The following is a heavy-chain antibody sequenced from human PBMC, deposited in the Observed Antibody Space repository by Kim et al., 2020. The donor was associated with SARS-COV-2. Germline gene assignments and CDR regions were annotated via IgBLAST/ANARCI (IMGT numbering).Heavy chain of an antibody. CDR3: ARATTDIVATIIAFDI. D-gene: IGHD5-12*01. Sequence: SETLSLSCTVSGGSISSGGYYWSWLRQHPGKGLEWIGYIYYSGSTYYNPSLKSRVTITVDTSKNQFSQKLSSGTAADTAVYYCARATTDIVATIIAFDIWGQGTMVTVSS. CDR2: IYYSGST. J-gene: IGHJ3*02. CDR1: GGSISSGGYY. V-gene: IGHV4-31*03.